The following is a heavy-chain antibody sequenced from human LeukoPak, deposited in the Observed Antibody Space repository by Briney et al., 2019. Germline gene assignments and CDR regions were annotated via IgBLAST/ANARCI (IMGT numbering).Heavy chain of an antibody. CDR1: GYTLTELS. CDR3: AREVSGLSPERWFDP. J-gene: IGHJ5*02. V-gene: IGHV1-2*02. Sequence: EASVKVSCKVSGYTLTELSMHWVRQAPGQGLEWMGWINPNSGGTNYAQKFQGRVTLTRDTSISTAYMELNRLTSDDTAVYYCAREVSGLSPERWFDPWGQGTLVTVSS. CDR2: INPNSGGT. D-gene: IGHD6-19*01.